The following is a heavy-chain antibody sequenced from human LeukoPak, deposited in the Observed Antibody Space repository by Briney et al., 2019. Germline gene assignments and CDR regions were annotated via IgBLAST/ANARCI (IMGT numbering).Heavy chain of an antibody. D-gene: IGHD2-21*02. CDR1: GYTFTGYY. CDR2: INPNSGGT. J-gene: IGHJ4*02. V-gene: IGHV1-2*02. CDR3: ASGERVVTAIPEYYFDY. Sequence: GASVKVSCKASGYTFTGYYMHWVRQAPGQGLEWMGWINPNSGGTNYAQKFQGRVTMTRDTSISTAYMELSRLRSDDTAAYYCASGERVVTAIPEYYFDYWGQGTLVTVSS.